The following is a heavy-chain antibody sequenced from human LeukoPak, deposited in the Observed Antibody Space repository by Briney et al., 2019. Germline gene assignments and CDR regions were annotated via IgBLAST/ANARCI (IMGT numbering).Heavy chain of an antibody. V-gene: IGHV3-23*01. Sequence: GGSLRLSCAASGFAFSSYAMSWVRQAPGKGLEWVSAISGSGGSTYYADSVKGRFTISRDNSKNTLYLQMNSLRAEDTAVYYCAKVSGSGGTKYQPFDYWGQGTLVTVSS. CDR1: GFAFSSYA. CDR2: ISGSGGST. J-gene: IGHJ4*02. D-gene: IGHD2-15*01. CDR3: AKVSGSGGTKYQPFDY.